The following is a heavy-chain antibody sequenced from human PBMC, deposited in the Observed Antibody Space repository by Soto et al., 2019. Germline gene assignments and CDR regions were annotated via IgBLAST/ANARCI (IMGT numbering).Heavy chain of an antibody. Sequence: PSETLSLSCTVSGGSISSYYWSWIRQPPGKGLEWIGYIYYSGSTNYNPSLKSRVTISVDTSKNQFSLKLSSVTAADTAVYYCGRKISGEIWLGEYYYYYYRDVGGKGTTVTVS. CDR1: GGSISSYY. D-gene: IGHD3-10*01. CDR2: IYYSGST. J-gene: IGHJ6*03. V-gene: IGHV4-59*08. CDR3: GRKISGEIWLGEYYYYYYRDV.